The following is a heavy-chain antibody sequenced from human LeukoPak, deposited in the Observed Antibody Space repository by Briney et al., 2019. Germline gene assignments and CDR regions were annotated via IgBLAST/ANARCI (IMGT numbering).Heavy chain of an antibody. Sequence: SETLSLTCTVSGYSISSGYYWGWIRQPPGKGLEWIGSIYHSGSTYYNPSLKSRVTTSVDTSKNQFSLKLSSVTAADTAVYYCARSYYYDSSGYYHWGQGTLVTVSS. CDR3: ARSYYYDSSGYYH. V-gene: IGHV4-38-2*02. J-gene: IGHJ5*02. D-gene: IGHD3-22*01. CDR2: IYHSGST. CDR1: GYSISSGYY.